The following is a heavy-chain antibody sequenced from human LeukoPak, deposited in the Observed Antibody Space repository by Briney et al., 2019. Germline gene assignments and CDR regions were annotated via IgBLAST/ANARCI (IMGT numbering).Heavy chain of an antibody. V-gene: IGHV3-21*01. CDR2: ISSSSSYI. J-gene: IGHJ6*03. Sequence: KPGGSLLLSCAASGFTFSSYSMNWVRQAPGKGLEWVSSISSSSSYIYYADSVKGRFTISRDNAKNSLYLQMNSLRAEDTAVYYCARAERVQQLVYYYYYMDVWGKGTTVTVSS. CDR1: GFTFSSYS. D-gene: IGHD6-6*01. CDR3: ARAERVQQLVYYYYYMDV.